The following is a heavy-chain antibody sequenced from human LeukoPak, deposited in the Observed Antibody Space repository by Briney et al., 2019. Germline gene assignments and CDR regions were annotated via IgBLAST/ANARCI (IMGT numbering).Heavy chain of an antibody. J-gene: IGHJ3*01. Sequence: ASVKVSCKASGYTFTAYYVHWVRQAPGQGLEWMGWINPKSGGTNYAQKFQGRVSMTRDTSITTAYMELSRLTSDDTAVYYCAKGRGTMVRGVIDALDFWGQGSMVTVSS. D-gene: IGHD3-10*01. V-gene: IGHV1-2*02. CDR1: GYTFTAYY. CDR2: INPKSGGT. CDR3: AKGRGTMVRGVIDALDF.